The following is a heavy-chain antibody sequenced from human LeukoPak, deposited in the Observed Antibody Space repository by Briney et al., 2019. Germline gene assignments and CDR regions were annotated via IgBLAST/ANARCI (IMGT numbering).Heavy chain of an antibody. CDR3: AKDLKGLYDYVRGSYAVDI. CDR1: GFSFSSYA. J-gene: IGHJ3*02. CDR2: ISSRGGTT. Sequence: GGSLRLSCAASGFSFSSYAMSWVRQGQGTGPEWVSGISSRGGTTDYADFVKGRFTMSRDNSKNTLYLQMHSLRAEDTAVYYCAKDLKGLYDYVRGSYAVDIWGQGTTVTVSS. V-gene: IGHV3-23*01. D-gene: IGHD3-16*01.